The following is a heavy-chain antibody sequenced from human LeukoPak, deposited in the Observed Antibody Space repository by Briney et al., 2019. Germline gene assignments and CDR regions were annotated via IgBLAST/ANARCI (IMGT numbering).Heavy chain of an antibody. CDR1: GDSISSYY. CDR2: FHTSGSS. V-gene: IGHV4-4*07. CDR3: ARAPRDSSSSNYMRRFDY. Sequence: SETLSLTCTVSGDSISSYYWNWIRQPAGKGLEWIGRFHTSGSSNYNPSLKSRLTMSIDTSKNQFSLKLTSVTAADTAVYYCARAPRDSSSSNYMRRFDYWGQGTLVTVSS. D-gene: IGHD3-22*01. J-gene: IGHJ4*02.